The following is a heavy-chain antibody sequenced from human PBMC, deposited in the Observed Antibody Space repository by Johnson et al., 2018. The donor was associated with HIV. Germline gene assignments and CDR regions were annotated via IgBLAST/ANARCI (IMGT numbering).Heavy chain of an antibody. CDR1: GFNFSTYG. CDR2: IWYDGSNK. D-gene: IGHD1/OR15-1a*01. V-gene: IGHV3-33*06. J-gene: IGHJ3*02. Sequence: QVQVVESGGGVVQPGRSLRLSCTASGFNFSTYGMHWVRQAPGKGLEWVAVIWYDGSNKYYGDSVKGRFTISRDNSKNTLYLQMNSLRVEDTAVYYCAKGRIGTSSMRGGAFDMWGQGTMVIVSS. CDR3: AKGRIGTSSMRGGAFDM.